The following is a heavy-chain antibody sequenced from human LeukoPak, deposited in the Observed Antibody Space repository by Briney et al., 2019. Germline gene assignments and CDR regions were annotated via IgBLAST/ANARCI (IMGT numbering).Heavy chain of an antibody. J-gene: IGHJ4*02. D-gene: IGHD6-19*01. Sequence: PGGSLRLSCAASGFTFSSYAMSWVRQAPGKGLEWVSAISGSGGSTYYADSVKGRFTISRDNSKNTLYLQMNSLIAEDTAVYYCAKAGSGWPRWGDYWGQGTLVTVSS. V-gene: IGHV3-23*01. CDR1: GFTFSSYA. CDR3: AKAGSGWPRWGDY. CDR2: ISGSGGST.